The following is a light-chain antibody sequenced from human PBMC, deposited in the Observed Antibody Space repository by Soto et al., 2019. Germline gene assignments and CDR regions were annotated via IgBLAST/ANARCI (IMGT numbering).Light chain of an antibody. CDR2: AAS. CDR1: QSINWY. CDR3: QQHYITPWT. Sequence: DIQMTQSPSSLSASVGDRVTITCRASQSINWYLNWYQQKPGKAPNPLIYAASSLQSGVPSRFSGSGSGTDFTLTISSLQSEDFATYYCQQHYITPWTFGQGTKVEIK. V-gene: IGKV1-39*01. J-gene: IGKJ1*01.